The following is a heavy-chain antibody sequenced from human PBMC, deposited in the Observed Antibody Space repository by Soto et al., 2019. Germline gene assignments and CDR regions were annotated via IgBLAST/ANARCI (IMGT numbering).Heavy chain of an antibody. J-gene: IGHJ5*02. CDR2: IYYSGST. V-gene: IGHV4-59*01. Sequence: PSETLSLTCTVSGGSISSYYWSWIRQPPGKGLEWIGYIYYSGSTNYNPSLKSRVTISVDTSKNQFSLKLSSVTAADTAVYYCARAGLEWLPRNWFDPWGQGTLVTVSS. CDR3: ARAGLEWLPRNWFDP. CDR1: GGSISSYY. D-gene: IGHD3-3*01.